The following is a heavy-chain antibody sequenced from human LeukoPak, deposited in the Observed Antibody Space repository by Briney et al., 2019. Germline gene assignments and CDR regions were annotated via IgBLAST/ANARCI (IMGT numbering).Heavy chain of an antibody. V-gene: IGHV4-39*01. D-gene: IGHD6-19*01. CDR2: IYYSGST. Sequence: SETLSLTCAVYGGSFNTYYWTWIRQPPGKGLEWIGSIYYSGSTYYNPSLKSRVTISVDTSKNQFSLKLSSVTAADTAVYYCARLSGYSSGWYLFDYWGQGTLVTVSS. CDR3: ARLSGYSSGWYLFDY. J-gene: IGHJ4*02. CDR1: GGSFNTYY.